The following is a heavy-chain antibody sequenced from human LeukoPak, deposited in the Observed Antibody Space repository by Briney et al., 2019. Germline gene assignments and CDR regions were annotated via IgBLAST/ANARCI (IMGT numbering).Heavy chain of an antibody. CDR1: GYTFTSYY. CDR3: AASKDIVVVPAVPFDY. CDR2: INPSGGST. J-gene: IGHJ4*02. V-gene: IGHV1-46*01. Sequence: ASVKVSCKASGYTFTSYYMHWVRQAPGQGLEWMGIINPSGGSTSYAQKFQGRVTMTRDTSTSTVYMELSSLRSEDTAVYYCAASKDIVVVPAVPFDYWGQGTLVTVSS. D-gene: IGHD2-2*01.